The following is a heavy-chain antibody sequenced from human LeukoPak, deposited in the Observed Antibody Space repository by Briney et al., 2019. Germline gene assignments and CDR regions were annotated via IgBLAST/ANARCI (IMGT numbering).Heavy chain of an antibody. D-gene: IGHD3-10*01. CDR1: GFTFSSYG. Sequence: PGGSLRLSCAASGFTFSSYGMHWVRQAPGKGLEWVAFIRYDGSNKYYADSVKGRFTISRDNSKNTLYLQMNSLRAEDTAVYYCAKGYHGSGSYYTGYDAFDIWGQGTMVTVSS. CDR2: IRYDGSNK. J-gene: IGHJ3*02. CDR3: AKGYHGSGSYYTGYDAFDI. V-gene: IGHV3-30*02.